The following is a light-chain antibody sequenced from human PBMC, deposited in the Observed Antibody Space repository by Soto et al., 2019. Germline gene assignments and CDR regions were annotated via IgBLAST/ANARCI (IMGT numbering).Light chain of an antibody. CDR1: SSDVGGYNF. J-gene: IGLJ1*01. CDR3: CSYTSSSTHV. V-gene: IGLV2-14*03. CDR2: DLN. Sequence: QSALTQPASASGSPGQSITISCTGTSSDVGGYNFVSWYQQHPGKVPKLMIFDLNRRPSGVSDRFSGSKSGNTASLTISGLQAEDEGDYYCCSYTSSSTHVFGSGTKLTVL.